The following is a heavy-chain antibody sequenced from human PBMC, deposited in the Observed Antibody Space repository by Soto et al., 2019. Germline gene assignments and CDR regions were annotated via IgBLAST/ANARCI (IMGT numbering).Heavy chain of an antibody. V-gene: IGHV4-39*01. J-gene: IGHJ4*02. Sequence: QLQLQESGPGLVKPSETPSLTCSVSGGSISSSGHYWGWIRQPPGKGLEWIGSIYYSGSTYHNPSLKSRVTISVDTSKNQFSLKLKSVTAADTAVYYCARTYSSSWSSWALFDLWGQGTLVTVSS. D-gene: IGHD6-13*01. CDR3: ARTYSSSWSSWALFDL. CDR2: IYYSGST. CDR1: GGSISSSGHY.